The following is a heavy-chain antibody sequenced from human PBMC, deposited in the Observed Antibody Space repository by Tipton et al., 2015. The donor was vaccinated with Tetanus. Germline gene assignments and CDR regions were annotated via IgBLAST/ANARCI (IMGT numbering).Heavy chain of an antibody. J-gene: IGHJ6*02. CDR2: ISPTGDET. Sequence: SLRLSCAASGFTFSSDAMTWVRQAPGKGLEWVSAISPTGDETYYADSVKGHFTISRDNSKNTLILQMNSLRAEDTAVYFCAKFLVIITQGYYHTMDVWGQGTMVTVSS. CDR1: GFTFSSDA. D-gene: IGHD3-9*01. V-gene: IGHV3-23*01. CDR3: AKFLVIITQGYYHTMDV.